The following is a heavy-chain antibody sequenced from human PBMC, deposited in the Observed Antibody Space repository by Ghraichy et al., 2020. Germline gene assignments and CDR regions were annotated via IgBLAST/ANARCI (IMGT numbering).Heavy chain of an antibody. CDR3: ATLGGARLAYCGGDCSH. D-gene: IGHD2-21*02. CDR2: ISGSGGST. CDR1: GFTFSSYA. J-gene: IGHJ4*02. Sequence: GESLNISCAASGFTFSSYAMSWVRQAPGKGLEWVSAISGSGGSTYYADSVKGRFTISRDNSKNTLYLQMNSLRAEDTAVYYCATLGGARLAYCGGDCSHWGQGTLVTVSS. V-gene: IGHV3-23*01.